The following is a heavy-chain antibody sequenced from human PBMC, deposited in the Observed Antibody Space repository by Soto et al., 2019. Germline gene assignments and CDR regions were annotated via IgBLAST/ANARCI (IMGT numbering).Heavy chain of an antibody. V-gene: IGHV4-59*01. CDR2: IYYSGST. CDR1: GGSISRYY. J-gene: IGHJ4*02. Sequence: PSETLSLTCTVSGGSISRYYWSWLRQPPGKGLEWIGYIYYSGSTNYNPSLKSRVTISVDTSKNQFSLKLSSVTAADTAVYYCARSDGRYWGQGTLVTVSS. CDR3: ARSDGRY.